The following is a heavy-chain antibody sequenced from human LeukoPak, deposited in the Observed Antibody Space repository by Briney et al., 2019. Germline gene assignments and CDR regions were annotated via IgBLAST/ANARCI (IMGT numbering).Heavy chain of an antibody. J-gene: IGHJ4*02. Sequence: PGGSLRLSCEASGFTFSRYSMTWVRQAPGKGLEWVAFISSSSRSIYYGDSVKGRFTLSRDNAQNSLHLQMNSLRAEDTAMYYCAKDDAYLQYADWGQGTLVTVSS. D-gene: IGHD5-24*01. CDR3: AKDDAYLQYAD. CDR1: GFTFSRYS. CDR2: ISSSSRSI. V-gene: IGHV3-48*01.